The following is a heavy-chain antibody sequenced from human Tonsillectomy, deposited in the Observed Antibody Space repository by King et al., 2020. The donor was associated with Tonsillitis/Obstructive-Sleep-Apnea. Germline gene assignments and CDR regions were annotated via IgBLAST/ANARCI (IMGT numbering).Heavy chain of an antibody. CDR3: ARGLVIDL. V-gene: IGHV3-33*01. J-gene: IGHJ4*02. CDR1: GFTFSNYD. Sequence: VQLVESGGGVVQPWRSLRLSCAASGFTFSNYDMHGVRQAPGKELEWVAGIWYDGTNKYYADSVKGRFTISKDNSKNPLYLQKNMLRAEATAVYYGARGLVIDLWGQGTLVTVSS. CDR2: IWYDGTNK. D-gene: IGHD2-21*01.